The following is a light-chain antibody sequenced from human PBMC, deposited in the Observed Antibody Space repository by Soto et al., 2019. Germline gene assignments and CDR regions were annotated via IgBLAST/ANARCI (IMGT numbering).Light chain of an antibody. CDR3: QQRSNWPRFT. Sequence: EIVLTQSPATLSLSPGERATLSCRASQSIRTSLAWYQQKPGQSPRLLILDASNRATGIPARFSGSGSGTDCTLTISSLEPEEFAVYYCQQRSNWPRFTFGPGTKVDIK. CDR1: QSIRTS. J-gene: IGKJ3*01. V-gene: IGKV3-11*01. CDR2: DAS.